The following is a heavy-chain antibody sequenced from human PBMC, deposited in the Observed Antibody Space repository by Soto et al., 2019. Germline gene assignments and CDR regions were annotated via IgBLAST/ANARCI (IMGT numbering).Heavy chain of an antibody. J-gene: IGHJ6*02. Sequence: SVKVSCKASGGTFSSYAISWVRQAPGQGLEWMGGIIPIFGTANYAQKFQGRVTITADESTSTAYMELSSLRSEDTAVYYCARDQRARVVTTWASYYYGMDVWGQ. CDR2: IIPIFGTA. CDR1: GGTFSSYA. CDR3: ARDQRARVVTTWASYYYGMDV. V-gene: IGHV1-69*13. D-gene: IGHD2-21*02.